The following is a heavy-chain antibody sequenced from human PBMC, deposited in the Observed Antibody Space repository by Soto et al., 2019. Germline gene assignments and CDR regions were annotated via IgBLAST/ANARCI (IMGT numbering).Heavy chain of an antibody. CDR1: GNSLNSHDDY. V-gene: IGHV4-31*03. J-gene: IGHJ4*02. CDR3: AIDSYSYGYPSPLSFDR. D-gene: IGHD5-18*01. Sequence: VQLQESGPGLVKSSQTLSLTCTISGNSLNSHDDYWTWIRHLPGKGLQWIGYFHFSGSTYYNPSLGSRVSISTDTSKTQLSLILTSVTVADTAVYYCAIDSYSYGYPSPLSFDRWGQGIPVTVSS. CDR2: FHFSGST.